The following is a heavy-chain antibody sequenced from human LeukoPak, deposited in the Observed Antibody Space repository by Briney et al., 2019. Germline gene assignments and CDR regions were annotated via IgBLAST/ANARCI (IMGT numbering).Heavy chain of an antibody. Sequence: GGSLRHSCAASGFTFSSYAMSWVRQAPGKGLEWVSAISGRGGSTYYADTLRGRVTISRDNSKNTLYLQMNSLRAEDTAVYYCARGALYYYDSSGYYHDYWGQGTLVTVSS. CDR1: GFTFSSYA. V-gene: IGHV3-23*01. CDR2: ISGRGGST. J-gene: IGHJ4*02. CDR3: ARGALYYYDSSGYYHDY. D-gene: IGHD3-22*01.